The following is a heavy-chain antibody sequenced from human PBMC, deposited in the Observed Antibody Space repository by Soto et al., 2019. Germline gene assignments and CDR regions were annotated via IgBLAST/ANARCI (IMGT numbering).Heavy chain of an antibody. CDR2: INPNSGGT. CDR3: ARLWLSGWYHTDLFDY. J-gene: IGHJ4*02. Sequence: GASVKVSCKASGYTFTGYYMHWVRQAPGQGLEWMGWINPNSGGTNYAQKFQGRVTMTTDTSTSTAYMELRSLRSDDTAVYYCARLWLSGWYHTDLFDYWGQGTLVTVSS. V-gene: IGHV1-2*02. D-gene: IGHD6-19*01. CDR1: GYTFTGYY.